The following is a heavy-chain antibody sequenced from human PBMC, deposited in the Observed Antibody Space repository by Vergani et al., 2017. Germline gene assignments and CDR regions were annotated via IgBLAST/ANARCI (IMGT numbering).Heavy chain of an antibody. Sequence: QVQLQQWGAGLLKPSETLSLTCAVYGGSFSGYYWSWIRQPPGKGLEWIGEINHSGNTNYNPSLKSRVTISVDTSKNQFSLKLSSVTAADTAVYYCAGRYSSGCLGYLGQGTLVTVSS. V-gene: IGHV4-34*01. CDR2: INHSGNT. J-gene: IGHJ4*02. CDR3: AGRYSSGCLGY. D-gene: IGHD6-19*01. CDR1: GGSFSGYY.